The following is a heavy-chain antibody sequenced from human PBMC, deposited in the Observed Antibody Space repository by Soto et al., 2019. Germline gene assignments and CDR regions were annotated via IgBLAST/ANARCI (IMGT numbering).Heavy chain of an antibody. J-gene: IGHJ4*02. CDR3: AKMQGYSYGYMDY. D-gene: IGHD5-18*01. CDR1: GFTFHSYA. CDR2: ISGGGGNT. V-gene: IGHV3-23*01. Sequence: GGSLRLSCAASGFTFHSYAMSWVRQAPGKGLEWVSAISGGGGNTYYADSVKGRFTVSRDKSRNTLYLQMSSLRAEDTDVYYCAKMQGYSYGYMDYWGQGTLVTVSS.